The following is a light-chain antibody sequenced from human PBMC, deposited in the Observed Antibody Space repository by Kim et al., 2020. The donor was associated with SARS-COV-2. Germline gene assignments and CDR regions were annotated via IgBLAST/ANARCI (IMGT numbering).Light chain of an antibody. V-gene: IGKV1-8*01. CDR3: QQYYSYPPLT. CDR1: QGTSSY. CDR2: AAS. J-gene: IGKJ4*01. Sequence: AIRMTQFPSSFSASTGDRVTITCRARQGTSSYLAWYQQKPGKAPKLLIYAASTLQSGVPSRFSGSGSGTDFTLTISCLQSEDFATYYCQQYYSYPPLTFGGGTKVDIK.